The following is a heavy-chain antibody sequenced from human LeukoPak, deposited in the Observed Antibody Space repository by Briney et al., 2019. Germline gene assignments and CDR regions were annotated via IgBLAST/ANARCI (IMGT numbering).Heavy chain of an antibody. CDR2: FDPEDGET. Sequence: ASVKVSCKVSGYTLTELSMHWVRQAPGKGLEWMGGFDPEDGETIYAQKFQGRVTMTEDTSTDTAYMELSSLRSEDTAVYYCATTNSPWSGYLGLSWFDPWGQGTLVTVSS. J-gene: IGHJ5*02. V-gene: IGHV1-24*01. CDR1: GYTLTELS. CDR3: ATTNSPWSGYLGLSWFDP. D-gene: IGHD3-3*01.